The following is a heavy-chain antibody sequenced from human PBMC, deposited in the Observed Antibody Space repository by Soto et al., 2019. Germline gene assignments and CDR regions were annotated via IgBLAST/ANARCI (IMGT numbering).Heavy chain of an antibody. Sequence: ASVKVSCNASGYTFTSYDINWVRQATGQGLEWTGWMNPNSGNTGYAQKFQGRVTMTRNTSISTAYMELSSLRSEDTAVYYCARGRDGTTTIDDYWGQGTLVTVSS. CDR1: GYTFTSYD. CDR3: ARGRDGTTTIDDY. J-gene: IGHJ4*02. D-gene: IGHD1-26*01. V-gene: IGHV1-8*01. CDR2: MNPNSGNT.